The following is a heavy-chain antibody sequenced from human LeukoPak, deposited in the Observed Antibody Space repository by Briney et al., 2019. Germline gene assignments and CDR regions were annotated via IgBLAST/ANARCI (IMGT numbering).Heavy chain of an antibody. V-gene: IGHV1-2*02. D-gene: IGHD4-17*01. CDR1: GYTFTGYY. Sequence: ASVKVSCKASGYTFTGYYMHWVRQAPGQGLEGMGWINPNSGGTNYAQKFQGRVTMTRDTSISTAYMELSRLRSDDTAVYYCASPYGDYYFHPFDPWGQGTLVTVSS. CDR2: INPNSGGT. CDR3: ASPYGDYYFHPFDP. J-gene: IGHJ5*02.